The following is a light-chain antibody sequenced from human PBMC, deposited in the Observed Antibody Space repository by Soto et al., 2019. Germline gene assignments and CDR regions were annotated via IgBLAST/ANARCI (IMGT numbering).Light chain of an antibody. V-gene: IGKV1-5*01. Sequence: DIQLTQSPSTLSPSVGDRVTITCRASQSISGWLAWYQQKPGKAPKLLSYDVSSLESGVPSRFRGSGSGTDFTLTISSLPPEDFATYYCLQDYNYPITFGQGTRLEIK. CDR1: QSISGW. CDR3: LQDYNYPIT. J-gene: IGKJ5*01. CDR2: DVS.